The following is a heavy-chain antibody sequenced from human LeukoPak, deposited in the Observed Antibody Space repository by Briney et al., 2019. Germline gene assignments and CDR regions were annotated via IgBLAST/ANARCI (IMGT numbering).Heavy chain of an antibody. CDR2: IYYSGST. CDR3: ARHWMAVAPYWYFDL. V-gene: IGHV4-59*08. J-gene: IGHJ2*01. D-gene: IGHD6-19*01. CDR1: GGYISSYY. Sequence: PSETLSLTCTVSGGYISSYYWSWIRQPPGKGLEWIGYIYYSGSTNYNPSLKSRVTISVDTSKNQFSLKLSSVTAADTAVYYCARHWMAVAPYWYFDLWGRGTLVTVSS.